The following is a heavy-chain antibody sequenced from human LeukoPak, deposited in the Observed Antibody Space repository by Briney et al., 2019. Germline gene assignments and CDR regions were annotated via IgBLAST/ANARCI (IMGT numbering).Heavy chain of an antibody. CDR1: GFTFSSYG. V-gene: IGHV3-30*18. D-gene: IGHD6-6*01. Sequence: GGSLTLSCAASGFTFSSYGMHWVRQAPGKGLEWVAVISSDGSNKYYADSVKGRFTISRDDSKNTLYLQINSLRAEDTAVYYCANQGRPRNNYFDPWGQGTLVTVSS. CDR2: ISSDGSNK. J-gene: IGHJ5*02. CDR3: ANQGRPRNNYFDP.